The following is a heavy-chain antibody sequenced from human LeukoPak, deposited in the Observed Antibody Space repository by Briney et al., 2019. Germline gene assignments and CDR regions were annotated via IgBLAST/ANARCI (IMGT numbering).Heavy chain of an antibody. J-gene: IGHJ6*02. V-gene: IGHV1-46*03. CDR2: INPSGGST. CDR1: GYTFTSYY. D-gene: IGHD6-19*01. Sequence: ASVKVSCKASGYTFTSYYMHWVRQAPGQGLEWMGIINPSGGSTSYAQKFQGRVTMTRDTSTSTVYMELSSLRSEDTAVYYCAREQWLVPPYYYYGKDVWGQGTTVTVSS. CDR3: AREQWLVPPYYYYGKDV.